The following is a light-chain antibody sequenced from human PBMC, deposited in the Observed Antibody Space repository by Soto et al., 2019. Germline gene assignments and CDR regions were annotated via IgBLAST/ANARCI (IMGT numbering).Light chain of an antibody. CDR1: QSISIE. CDR2: SAS. J-gene: IGKJ2*01. V-gene: IGKV3-15*01. CDR3: QQGHNWPLT. Sequence: EIVMTQSPATLSLSPVERTTLSCRASQSISIELAWYQQKPGQPPRLLIYSASTRATGAPNRVADGGSGSEFTLTISGLQSEDFAVYYCQQGHNWPLTFGQGTRLEI.